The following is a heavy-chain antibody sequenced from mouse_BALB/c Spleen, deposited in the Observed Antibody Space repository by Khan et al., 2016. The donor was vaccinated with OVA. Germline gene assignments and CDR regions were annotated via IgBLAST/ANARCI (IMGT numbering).Heavy chain of an antibody. D-gene: IGHD1-1*01. CDR1: GFTFSSYG. Sequence: EVELVESGGGLVQPGGSRKLSCAASGFTFSSYGMHWVRQAPEKGLEWIAYISGDSNTIYYADTVKGRFTISRDNPKNTLFLQMTSLMSEDTARYYCATSYFDGYYFDYWGPGTPLTVSS. CDR2: ISGDSNTI. CDR3: ATSYFDGYYFDY. J-gene: IGHJ2*01. V-gene: IGHV5-17*02.